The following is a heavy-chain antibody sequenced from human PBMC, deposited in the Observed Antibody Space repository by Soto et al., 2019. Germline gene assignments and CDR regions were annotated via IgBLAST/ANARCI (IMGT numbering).Heavy chain of an antibody. V-gene: IGHV3-23*01. D-gene: IGHD2-2*01. CDR2: ISGSGGST. Sequence: GGSLRLSCAASGFTFSSYAMSWVRQAPGKGLEWVSAISGSGGSTHYADSVKGRFTISRDNSKNTLYLQMNSLRAEDTAVYYWAVVPAAIRYGCFDPGGQETRVTVSS. CDR3: AVVPAAIRYGCFDP. J-gene: IGHJ5*02. CDR1: GFTFSSYA.